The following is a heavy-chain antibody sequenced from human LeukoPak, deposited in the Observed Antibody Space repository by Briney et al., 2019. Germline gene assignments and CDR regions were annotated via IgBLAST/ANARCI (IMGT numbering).Heavy chain of an antibody. CDR2: ISYDGRNK. Sequence: RAGGSLRLSCAASGFTFSSYGMHWVRQAPGKGLEWVAVISYDGRNKYYADSVKGRFTISRDNSKNTLYLQMNSLRAEDTAVYYCAKGTFDPWGQGTLVTVSS. CDR3: AKGTFDP. J-gene: IGHJ5*02. CDR1: GFTFSSYG. V-gene: IGHV3-30*18.